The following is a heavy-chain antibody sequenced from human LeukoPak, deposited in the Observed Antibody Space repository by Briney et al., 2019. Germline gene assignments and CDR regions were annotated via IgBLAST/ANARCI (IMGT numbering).Heavy chain of an antibody. J-gene: IGHJ3*02. CDR2: INWNGGST. CDR3: ARPTAGWAGASGQGAFDI. D-gene: IGHD6-19*01. CDR1: GLTFSNYG. Sequence: GGSLRLSCAASGLTFSNYGMSWVRHAPGKGLEWVSGINWNGGSTGYADSVKGRFTISRDNAKNSLYLQMNSLRAEDTALYHCARPTAGWAGASGQGAFDIWGQGTMVTVSS. V-gene: IGHV3-20*01.